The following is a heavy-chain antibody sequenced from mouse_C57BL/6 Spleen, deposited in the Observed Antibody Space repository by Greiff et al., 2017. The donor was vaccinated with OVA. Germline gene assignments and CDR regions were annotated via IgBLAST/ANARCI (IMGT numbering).Heavy chain of an antibody. D-gene: IGHD4-1*01. CDR2: IRSKSNNYAT. V-gene: IGHV10-1*01. CDR3: VRGELTGSFFYAMDY. Sequence: EVQLVESGGGLVQPKGSLKLSCAASGFSFNTYAMNWVRQAPGKGLEWVARIRSKSNNYATYYADSVKDRFTISRDDSESMLYLQMNNLKTEDTAMYYCVRGELTGSFFYAMDYWGQGTSVTVSS. J-gene: IGHJ4*01. CDR1: GFSFNTYA.